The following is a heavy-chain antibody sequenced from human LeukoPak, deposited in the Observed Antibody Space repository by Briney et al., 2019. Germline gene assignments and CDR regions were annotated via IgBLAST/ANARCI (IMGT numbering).Heavy chain of an antibody. CDR3: ARGPYIGSYLTSGYFDN. Sequence: GASVTVSCKASGGTFSSYAISWVRQAPGQGLEWMGGIIPIFGTANYAQKFQGRVTITADESTSTAYMELSSLRSEDTAVYYCARGPYIGSYLTSGYFDNWGQGTPVTVSS. CDR1: GGTFSSYA. J-gene: IGHJ4*02. V-gene: IGHV1-69*13. CDR2: IIPIFGTA. D-gene: IGHD3-10*01.